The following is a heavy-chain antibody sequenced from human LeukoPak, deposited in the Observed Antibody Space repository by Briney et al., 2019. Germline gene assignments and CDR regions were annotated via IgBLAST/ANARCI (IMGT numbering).Heavy chain of an antibody. CDR3: ARGTNGNWDY. J-gene: IGHJ4*02. D-gene: IGHD1-1*01. Sequence: GGSLRLSCAASGCAFSSYSGNWVRQAPGKGLEWVSSISSDSTYIYHADSVKGRFTISRDNAKNSLYLQMNSLRAEDTAVYYCARGTNGNWDYWGQGTLVTVSS. V-gene: IGHV3-21*01. CDR1: GCAFSSYS. CDR2: ISSDSTYI.